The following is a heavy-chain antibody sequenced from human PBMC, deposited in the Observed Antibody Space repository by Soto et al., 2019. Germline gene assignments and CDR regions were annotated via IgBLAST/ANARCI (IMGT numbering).Heavy chain of an antibody. CDR1: GGSISSGDYY. CDR3: ASSLIRGYCSSTSCYQNYYYGMDV. D-gene: IGHD2-2*01. J-gene: IGHJ6*02. CDR2: IYYSGST. Sequence: SETLSLTCTVSGGSISSGDYYWSWIRQPPGKGLEWIGYIYYSGSTYYNPSLKSRVTISVDTSKNQFSLKLSSVTAADTAAYYCASSLIRGYCSSTSCYQNYYYGMDVWGQGTTVTVSS. V-gene: IGHV4-30-4*01.